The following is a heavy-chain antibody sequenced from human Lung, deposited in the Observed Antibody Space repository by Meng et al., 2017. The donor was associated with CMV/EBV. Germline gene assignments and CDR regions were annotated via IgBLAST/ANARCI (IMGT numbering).Heavy chain of an antibody. D-gene: IGHD3-10*01. Sequence: SCAASGFTFSSFSMNWVRQAPGKGLEWVSSISGGSNYIYYADSVKGRFTISRDNAKNSQYLQMNSLRAEDTAVYYCARNSFRGSGSYYNYWGQGTLVTVSS. CDR2: ISGGSNYI. CDR3: ARNSFRGSGSYYNY. CDR1: GFTFSSFS. V-gene: IGHV3-21*01. J-gene: IGHJ4*02.